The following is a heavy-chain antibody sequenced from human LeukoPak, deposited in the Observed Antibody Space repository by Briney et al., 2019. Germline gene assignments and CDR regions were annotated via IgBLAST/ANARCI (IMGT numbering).Heavy chain of an antibody. D-gene: IGHD6-6*01. J-gene: IGHJ5*02. V-gene: IGHV3-21*01. Sequence: GSLRLSCAASGFTFSSYSMNWVRQAPGKGLEWVSSISSSSSYIYYADSVKGRFTISRDNAKNSLYLQMNSLRAEDTAVYYCARAPVAARPFWFDPWGQGTLVTVSS. CDR2: ISSSSSYI. CDR1: GFTFSSYS. CDR3: ARAPVAARPFWFDP.